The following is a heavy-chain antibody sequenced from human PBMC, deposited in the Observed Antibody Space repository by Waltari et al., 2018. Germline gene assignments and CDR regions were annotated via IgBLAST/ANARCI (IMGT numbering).Heavy chain of an antibody. CDR3: ARGGHYSSGSDFDY. D-gene: IGHD6-19*01. CDR2: IYYSGST. Sequence: QVQLQESGPGLVKPSETLSLTCTVSGGSISSYYWSWIRQPPGKGLEWIGYIYYSGSTNDNPSLKSRVTISVDTSKNQFSLKLSSVTAADTAVYYCARGGHYSSGSDFDYWGQGTLVTVSS. CDR1: GGSISSYY. J-gene: IGHJ4*02. V-gene: IGHV4-59*01.